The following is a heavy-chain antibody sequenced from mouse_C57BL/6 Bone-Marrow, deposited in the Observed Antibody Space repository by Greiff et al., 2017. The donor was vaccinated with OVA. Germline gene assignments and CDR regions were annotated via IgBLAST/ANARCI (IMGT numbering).Heavy chain of an antibody. V-gene: IGHV5-16*01. CDR1: GFTFSDYY. J-gene: IGHJ2*01. Sequence: EVQLVESEGGLVQPGRSMKLSCTASGFTFSDYYMAWVRQVPEKGLEWVANINYDGSSTYYLDSLKSRFIISRDNAKNILYLQMSSLKSEDTATYYCARALITTVVFDYWGQGTTLTVSS. CDR3: ARALITTVVFDY. D-gene: IGHD1-1*01. CDR2: INYDGSST.